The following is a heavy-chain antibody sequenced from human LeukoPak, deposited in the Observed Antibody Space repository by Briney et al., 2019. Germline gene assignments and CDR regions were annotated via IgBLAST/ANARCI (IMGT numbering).Heavy chain of an antibody. CDR2: IYSGGTT. CDR3: AGGTDFWSGYSFDS. CDR1: GFTVSDNY. J-gene: IGHJ4*02. D-gene: IGHD3-3*01. V-gene: IGHV3-53*01. Sequence: PGGSLRLSCAASGFTVSDNYMTWVRQAPGKGLESVSLIYSGGTTDYSDSVRGRFTIARDISKNTLSLQMSSLRAEDTTVYFCAGGTDFWSGYSFDSWGQGTLVTVSS.